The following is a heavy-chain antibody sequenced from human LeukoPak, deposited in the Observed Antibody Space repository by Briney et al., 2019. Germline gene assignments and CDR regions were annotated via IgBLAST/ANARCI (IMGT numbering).Heavy chain of an antibody. V-gene: IGHV4-59*01. CDR2: VYYTGSS. Sequence: QSSETLSLTCTVSGDSISSSYWSWIRQPPGKGLEWLGYVYYTGSSYYNPSLKSRATTSIDMSKNQFSLKLTSMTAADTAVYYCAGYGSGSYYKAFDFWGQGILVTVSS. CDR3: AGYGSGSYYKAFDF. D-gene: IGHD3-10*01. CDR1: GDSISSSY. J-gene: IGHJ4*02.